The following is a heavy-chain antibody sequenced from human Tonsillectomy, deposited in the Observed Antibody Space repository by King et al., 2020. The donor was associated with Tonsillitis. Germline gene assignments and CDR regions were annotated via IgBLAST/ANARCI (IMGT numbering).Heavy chain of an antibody. CDR1: GYTFTGYY. CDR3: ATQWLGIVRGQTDF. Sequence: VQLVQSGAEVKKPGASVKVSCKAFGYTFTGYYMHWMRQAPGQGLEWMGWINPNSGDTNYAQRFQGRVTMTRDTSISTAYLEMSRLISDDTAVYYCATQWLGIVRGQTDFWGQGTLVTVSS. D-gene: IGHD5-12*01. J-gene: IGHJ4*02. CDR2: INPNSGDT. V-gene: IGHV1-2*02.